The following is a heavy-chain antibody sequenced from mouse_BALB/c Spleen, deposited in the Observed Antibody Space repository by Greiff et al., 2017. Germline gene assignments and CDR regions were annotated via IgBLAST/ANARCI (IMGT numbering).Heavy chain of an antibody. Sequence: VQLQQSGAELVRPGVSVKISCKGSGYTFTDYAMHWVKQSHAKSLEWIGVISTYYGDASYNQKFKGKATMTVDKSSSTAYMELARLTSEDSAIYYCARRGNSLPTFAYWGQGTLVTVSA. D-gene: IGHD2-1*01. J-gene: IGHJ3*01. CDR3: ARRGNSLPTFAY. CDR2: ISTYYGDA. CDR1: GYTFTDYA. V-gene: IGHV1S137*01.